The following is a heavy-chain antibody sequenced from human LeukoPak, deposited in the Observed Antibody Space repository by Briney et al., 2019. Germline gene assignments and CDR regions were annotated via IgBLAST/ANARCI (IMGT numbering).Heavy chain of an antibody. CDR3: ARLPTVVTRVAFDI. V-gene: IGHV4-61*02. J-gene: IGHJ3*02. CDR1: GGSISSGSYY. Sequence: PSETLPLTCTVSGGSISSGSYYWSWIRQPAGKGLEWIGRIYTSGSTNYNPSLKSRVTMSIDTSKSQFSLKLSSVTAADTAVYYCARLPTVVTRVAFDIWGQGTMVTVSS. CDR2: IYTSGST. D-gene: IGHD4-23*01.